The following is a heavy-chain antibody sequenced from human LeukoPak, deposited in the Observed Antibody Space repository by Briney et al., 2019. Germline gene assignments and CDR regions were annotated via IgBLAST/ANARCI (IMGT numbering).Heavy chain of an antibody. CDR3: ARDLFSLRYYDRSGTDAFDI. CDR1: GYTFTSYA. V-gene: IGHV7-4-1*02. J-gene: IGHJ3*02. CDR2: INTNTGNP. Sequence: ASVKVSCKASGYTFTSYAMNWVRQAPGQGLEWRGWINTNTGNPTYAQGFTGRIVFSLDTSVSTAYLQISSLKAEDTAVYYCARDLFSLRYYDRSGTDAFDIWGQGTMVTVSS. D-gene: IGHD3-22*01.